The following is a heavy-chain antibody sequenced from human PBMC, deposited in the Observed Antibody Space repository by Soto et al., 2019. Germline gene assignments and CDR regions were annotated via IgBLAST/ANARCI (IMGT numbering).Heavy chain of an antibody. Sequence: EVQLLESGGGLVQPGGSLRLSCAASGFTFSSYAMSWVRQAPGKGLEWVSAISGSGGSTYYADSVKGRFTISRDNSKNTLYLQMNSLRAEDTAVYYCAKDRPTNYDFWSGYWFSSRPFDYWGQGTLVTVSS. D-gene: IGHD3-3*01. V-gene: IGHV3-23*01. CDR2: ISGSGGST. J-gene: IGHJ4*02. CDR3: AKDRPTNYDFWSGYWFSSRPFDY. CDR1: GFTFSSYA.